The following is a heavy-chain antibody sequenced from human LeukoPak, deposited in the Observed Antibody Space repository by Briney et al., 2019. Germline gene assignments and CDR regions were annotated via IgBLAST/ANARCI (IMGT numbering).Heavy chain of an antibody. D-gene: IGHD1-26*01. Sequence: GGTLSLSCAASEFSVGSNYMTWVRQAPGKGLEWVSLIYSGGSTYYADSVKGRFTISRDNSKNTLYLQMNSLRAEDTAVYYCARNSGSYYVWFDPWGQGTLVTVSS. J-gene: IGHJ5*02. CDR3: ARNSGSYYVWFDP. V-gene: IGHV3-66*01. CDR1: EFSVGSNY. CDR2: IYSGGST.